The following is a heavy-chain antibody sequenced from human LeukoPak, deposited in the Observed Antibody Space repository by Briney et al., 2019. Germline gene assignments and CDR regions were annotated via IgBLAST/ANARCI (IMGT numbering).Heavy chain of an antibody. D-gene: IGHD3-10*01. CDR1: GFTFSSYW. J-gene: IGHJ4*02. Sequence: GGSLRLSCAASGFTFSSYWMSWVRQAPGKGLEWVANIKQDGSEKYYVDSVKGRFTISRDNAKNSLYLQMNSLRAEDTAVYYCASSHYGSGSYLAYGIFDYWGQGTLVTVSS. CDR3: ASSHYGSGSYLAYGIFDY. CDR2: IKQDGSEK. V-gene: IGHV3-7*01.